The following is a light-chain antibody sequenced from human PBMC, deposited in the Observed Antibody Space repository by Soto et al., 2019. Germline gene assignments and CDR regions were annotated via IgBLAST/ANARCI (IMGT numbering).Light chain of an antibody. Sequence: EIVLTQSPGTLSLSPGERATLSCRASQSVSSTYLAWYQQKPGQAPRPLIYGASSRAPGIPDRFSGSGSGTDFTLTISRLEPEDFAVYYCQQYGSSPWTFGQGTKVDI. CDR1: QSVSSTY. V-gene: IGKV3-20*01. CDR2: GAS. J-gene: IGKJ1*01. CDR3: QQYGSSPWT.